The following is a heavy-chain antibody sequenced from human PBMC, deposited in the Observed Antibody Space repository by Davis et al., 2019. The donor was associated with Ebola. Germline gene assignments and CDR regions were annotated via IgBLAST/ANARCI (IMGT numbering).Heavy chain of an antibody. D-gene: IGHD5-24*01. CDR1: GGSISSRSYY. CDR2: INHSGST. Sequence: MPGGSLRLSCTVSGGSISSRSYYWGWIRQPPGKGLEWIGEINHSGSTNYNPSLKSRVTISVDTSKNQFSLKLSSVTAADTAVYYCAIEMATTFDYWGQGTLVTVSS. V-gene: IGHV4-39*02. J-gene: IGHJ4*02. CDR3: AIEMATTFDY.